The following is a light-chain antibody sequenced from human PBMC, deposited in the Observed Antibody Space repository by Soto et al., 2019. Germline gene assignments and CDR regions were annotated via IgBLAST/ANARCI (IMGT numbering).Light chain of an antibody. V-gene: IGLV7-46*01. Sequence: QTVVTQETSLTVSPGGTVTLTCGSSTGTVTTRHYPYWFQQKPGQAPRTLIFDTDNKHSWTPARFSGSLLGGKSALTLSGAQPDDEADYYCSLSYSGIRVFGGGTKLTVL. CDR1: TGTVTTRHY. J-gene: IGLJ3*02. CDR2: DTD. CDR3: SLSYSGIRV.